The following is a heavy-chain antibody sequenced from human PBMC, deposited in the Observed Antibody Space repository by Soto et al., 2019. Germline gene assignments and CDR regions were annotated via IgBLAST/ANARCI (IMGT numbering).Heavy chain of an antibody. CDR3: TKWNLSCCCATCFTFVS. J-gene: IGHJ4*02. CDR1: GVTFGNYC. Sequence: GGSLILPRAAGGVTFGNYCMSVVLQAPGRGEEWVSTFSSSGGVTYYADSVKGRFTISRDNSKNTLYLQMNSLRAEDTAVYYCTKWNLSCCCATCFTFVSRGLGLPVT. CDR2: FSSSGGVT. D-gene: IGHD2-15*01. V-gene: IGHV3-23*01.